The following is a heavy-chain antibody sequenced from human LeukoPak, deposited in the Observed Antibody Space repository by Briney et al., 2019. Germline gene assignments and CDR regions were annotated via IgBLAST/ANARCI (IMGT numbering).Heavy chain of an antibody. CDR2: TYYRSKWYN. Sequence: SQTLSLTCAISGDSVSSNSAAWNWIRQSPSRGLEWLGRTYYRSKWYNDYAVSVKSRITINPDTSKNQFSLQLNSVTPEDTAVYYCARATRIAAAGHYYCYMDVWGKGTTVTVSS. V-gene: IGHV6-1*01. CDR1: GDSVSSNSAA. CDR3: ARATRIAAAGHYYCYMDV. D-gene: IGHD6-13*01. J-gene: IGHJ6*03.